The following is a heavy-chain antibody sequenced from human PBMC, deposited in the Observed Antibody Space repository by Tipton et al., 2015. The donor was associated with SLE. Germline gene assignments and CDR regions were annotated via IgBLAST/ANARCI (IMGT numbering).Heavy chain of an antibody. CDR1: GGSISGYY. CDR2: VYPSGST. CDR3: ARGPTAQLERRRGHFDY. D-gene: IGHD1-1*01. J-gene: IGHJ4*02. Sequence: TLSLTCTVSGGSISGYYWSWIRQPPGKGLEWIGYVYPSGSTNYNPSLRSRVTISVDTSKNQFSLNLSSVTAAYTAVYFCARGPTAQLERRRGHFDYWGQGTLVTVSS. V-gene: IGHV4-59*01.